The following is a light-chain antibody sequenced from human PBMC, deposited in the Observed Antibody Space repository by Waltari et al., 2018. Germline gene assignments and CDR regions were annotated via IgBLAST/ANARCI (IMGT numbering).Light chain of an antibody. CDR2: AVT. J-gene: IGLJ1*01. CDR3: CSYAGSTTSSVV. V-gene: IGLV2-23*02. Sequence: QSALTQPASVSGSPGQSITISCTGSSSDVGGYSLVSWYQQHPGKAPKLRIYAVTKRPSGVSHRFSCSKSGNTASLTISGLQTEDEADYYCCSYAGSTTSSVVFGTGTKVIVL. CDR1: SSDVGGYSL.